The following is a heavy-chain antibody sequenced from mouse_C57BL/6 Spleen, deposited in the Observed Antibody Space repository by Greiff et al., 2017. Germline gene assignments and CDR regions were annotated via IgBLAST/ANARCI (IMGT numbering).Heavy chain of an antibody. Sequence: QVQLQQPGAELVKPGASVKLSCKASGYTFTSYWMHWVKQRPGRGLEWIGRIDPNSGGTKYNEKFKSKATLTVDKPSSTAYMQLSRLTSEDSAVXYCAREVVATRGDFDYWGQGTTLTVSS. J-gene: IGHJ2*01. CDR3: AREVVATRGDFDY. CDR1: GYTFTSYW. D-gene: IGHD1-1*01. CDR2: IDPNSGGT. V-gene: IGHV1-72*01.